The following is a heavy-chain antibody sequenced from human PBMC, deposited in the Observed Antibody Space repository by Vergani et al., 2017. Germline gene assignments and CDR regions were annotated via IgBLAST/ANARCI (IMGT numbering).Heavy chain of an antibody. Sequence: EVQLVESGGGLVKPGGSLRLSCAASGFTFSSYSMNWVRQAPGKGLEWVSSISSSSSYIYYADSVKGRFTISRDNAKNSLYLQMNSLRAEDTAVYYCARDTIFGLPIYGMDVWGQGTTVTVSS. CDR1: GFTFSSYS. CDR2: ISSSSSYI. D-gene: IGHD3-3*01. V-gene: IGHV3-21*01. CDR3: ARDTIFGLPIYGMDV. J-gene: IGHJ6*02.